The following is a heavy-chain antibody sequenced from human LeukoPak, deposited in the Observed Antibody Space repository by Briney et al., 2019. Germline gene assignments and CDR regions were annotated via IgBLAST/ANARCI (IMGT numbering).Heavy chain of an antibody. CDR1: GYSISSGYY. V-gene: IGHV4-38-2*02. Sequence: PSETLSLTCTVSGYSISSGYYWGWIRQPPGKGLEWIGAIYHGGNTYYNPSLKSRVTISVDTSKNQFSLKLSSVTAADTAVYYCARRTVYCSSASCYTGGAIDYWGQGTLVTVSS. D-gene: IGHD2-2*02. CDR3: ARRTVYCSSASCYTGGAIDY. CDR2: IYHGGNT. J-gene: IGHJ4*02.